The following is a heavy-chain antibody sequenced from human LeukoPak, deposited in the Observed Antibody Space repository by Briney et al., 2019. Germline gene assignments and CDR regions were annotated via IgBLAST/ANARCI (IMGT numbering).Heavy chain of an antibody. D-gene: IGHD1-20*01. CDR3: ASGITGTNNWFDP. CDR1: GYSISSGYY. J-gene: IGHJ5*02. CDR2: IYHSGST. V-gene: IGHV4-38-2*02. Sequence: SETLSLTCTVSGYSISSGYYWGWIRQPPGKGLEWIGSIYHSGSTYYNPSLKSRVTISVDTSKNQFSLKLSSVTAADTAVYYCASGITGTNNWFDPWGQGTLVTVSS.